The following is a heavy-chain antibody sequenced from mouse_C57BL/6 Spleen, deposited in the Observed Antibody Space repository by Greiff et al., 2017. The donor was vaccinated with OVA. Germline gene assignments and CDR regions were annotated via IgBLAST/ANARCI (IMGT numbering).Heavy chain of an antibody. CDR3: TTVTGYYFDY. CDR2: IDPEDGDT. Sequence: EVQLVESGAELVRPGASVKLSCTASGFNIKDDYMHWVKQRPEQGLEWIGWIDPEDGDTEYASKFQGKATITADTSSNTAYLQLSSLTSEDTAVYYCTTVTGYYFDYWGQGTTLTVSS. J-gene: IGHJ2*01. V-gene: IGHV14-4*01. D-gene: IGHD4-1*01. CDR1: GFNIKDDY.